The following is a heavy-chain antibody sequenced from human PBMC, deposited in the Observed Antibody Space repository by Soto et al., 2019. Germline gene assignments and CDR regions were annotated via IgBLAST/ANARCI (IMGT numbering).Heavy chain of an antibody. Sequence: GGSLRLSCAASGFAFSDHYMSWMRQAPGKGLEWVSYISSSSSYTNYADSVKGRFTISRDNAKNSLYLQMNSLRAEDTAVYYCARADSYDYRGYYVWGQGTLVTVSS. CDR2: ISSSSSYT. D-gene: IGHD3-22*01. CDR1: GFAFSDHY. V-gene: IGHV3-11*06. J-gene: IGHJ4*02. CDR3: ARADSYDYRGYYV.